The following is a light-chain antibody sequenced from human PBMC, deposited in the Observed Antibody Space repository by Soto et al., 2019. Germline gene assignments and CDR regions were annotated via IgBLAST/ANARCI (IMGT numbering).Light chain of an antibody. V-gene: IGLV2-14*01. CDR2: DVS. CDR3: CSYTSIGTLV. Sequence: QSVLTQPASVSGSPGQSITISCTGTSSDVGGYDYASWCQQHPGKAPKLTIYDVSNRPSGVSNRFSGSKSGNTASLTISGLQAEDEADYYCCSYTSIGTLVFGGGTKLTVL. J-gene: IGLJ2*01. CDR1: SSDVGGYDY.